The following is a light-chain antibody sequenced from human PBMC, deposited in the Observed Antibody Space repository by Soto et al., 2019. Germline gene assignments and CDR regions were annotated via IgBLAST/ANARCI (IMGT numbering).Light chain of an antibody. CDR1: QSVGTS. Sequence: EIVCTQSPVTLSLSPGERGTLSCRASQSVGTSLAWYQQKTGQAPRLIIYGASNRATGIPDRFSGSGSGTDFTLTISKLQPEDLAVYHCQQYGGSPRTVGQGTKVDIK. CDR3: QQYGGSPRT. J-gene: IGKJ1*01. V-gene: IGKV3-20*01. CDR2: GAS.